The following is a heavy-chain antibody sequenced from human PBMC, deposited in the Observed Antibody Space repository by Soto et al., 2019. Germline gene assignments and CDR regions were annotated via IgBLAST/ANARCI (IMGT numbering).Heavy chain of an antibody. CDR3: AKARGYYYDY. Sequence: PGGSLRLSCAASGFTFSSYGMHWVRQAPGKGLEWVAVISYDGSNKYYADSVKGRFTISRDNSKNTRYLQMNSLRADYTAVYYCAKARGYYYDYWGQGTMVTVYS. D-gene: IGHD6-13*01. V-gene: IGHV3-30*18. CDR1: GFTFSSYG. CDR2: ISYDGSNK. J-gene: IGHJ4*02.